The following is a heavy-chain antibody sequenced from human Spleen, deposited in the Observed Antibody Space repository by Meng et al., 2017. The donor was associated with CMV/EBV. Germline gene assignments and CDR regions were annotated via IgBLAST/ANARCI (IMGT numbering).Heavy chain of an antibody. Sequence: SETLSLTCTVSGYSISSGYYWGWIRQSPGKGLEWVASMYHSGSTSYNPSLKSRVTIPVDTSKNQFSVKLSSVTAADTAVYYCARVYTMTGKGVFDYWGQGALVTVSS. CDR3: ARVYTMTGKGVFDY. D-gene: IGHD3-22*01. CDR1: GYSISSGYY. J-gene: IGHJ4*02. V-gene: IGHV4-38-2*02. CDR2: MYHSGST.